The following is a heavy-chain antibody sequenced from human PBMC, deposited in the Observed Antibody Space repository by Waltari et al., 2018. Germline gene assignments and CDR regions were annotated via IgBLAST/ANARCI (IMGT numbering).Heavy chain of an antibody. J-gene: IGHJ4*02. Sequence: QVQLVQSGAEVKKTGASVKVSCKDPGYTLTGDYMEGVRKAPEQGLEWMGWINPNSGGTNYAQKFQGRVTMTRDTSISTAYMELSRLRSDDTAVYYCARDAYPFMGYSYGYDYWGQGTLVTVSS. CDR3: ARDAYPFMGYSYGYDY. V-gene: IGHV1-2*02. CDR1: GYTLTGDY. CDR2: INPNSGGT. D-gene: IGHD5-18*01.